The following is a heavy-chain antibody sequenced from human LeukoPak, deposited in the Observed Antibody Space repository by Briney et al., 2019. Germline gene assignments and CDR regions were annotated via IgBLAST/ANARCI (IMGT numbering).Heavy chain of an antibody. D-gene: IGHD6-19*01. CDR2: IYTSGST. V-gene: IGHV4-61*02. CDR1: GGSISSGSYY. J-gene: IGHJ3*02. CDR3: ARVDSSGWMDAFDI. Sequence: SETLSLTCTVSGGSISSGSYYWSWIRQPAGKGLEWIGRIYTSGSTNSNPALKSRVTISVDTSKKQFSLKLSSVTAADTAVYYCARVDSSGWMDAFDIWGQGTMVTVSS.